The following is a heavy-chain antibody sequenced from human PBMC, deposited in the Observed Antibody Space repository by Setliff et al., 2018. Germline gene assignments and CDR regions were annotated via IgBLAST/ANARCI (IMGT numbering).Heavy chain of an antibody. CDR1: GFTFTDYL. Sequence: ASVKVSCKASGFTFTDYLMNWMRQAPEQGLEWMGRINLNTGNIFYAQEFQGRVTITRDTSASTAYMELSSLRSDDTAVYYCARSPPNRGSGSGWYGDFWGQGTLVTVSS. V-gene: IGHV1-2*02. J-gene: IGHJ4*02. D-gene: IGHD6-19*01. CDR3: ARSPPNRGSGSGWYGDF. CDR2: INLNTGNI.